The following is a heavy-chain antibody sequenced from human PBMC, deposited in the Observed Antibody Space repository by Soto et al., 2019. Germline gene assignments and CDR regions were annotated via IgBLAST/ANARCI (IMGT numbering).Heavy chain of an antibody. CDR1: GFTFTSYY. Sequence: QVQLVQSGAEVKKPGASVKVSCKASGFTFTSYYMHWVRQAPGQGLEWMGIINPSGDRTTYAQKFQGRVTMTRDTSTSTVYMELSSLRSEVTAVYYCARPKAVAGTIGMDVWGQGTTVTVSS. V-gene: IGHV1-46*01. J-gene: IGHJ6*02. CDR2: INPSGDRT. D-gene: IGHD6-19*01. CDR3: ARPKAVAGTIGMDV.